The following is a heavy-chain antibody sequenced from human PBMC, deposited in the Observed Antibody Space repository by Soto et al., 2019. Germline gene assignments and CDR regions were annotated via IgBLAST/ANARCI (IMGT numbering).Heavy chain of an antibody. Sequence: QVQLMQSGAEERKPGASVKVSCKPSGYAFTSYAVHWVRQAPGQGLEWVGRINAGNGNIKYSEKFQGRVTITTDTSASTAYMEVSSLKAEDTAMYYCARDRYCSGGNCYADAFDVWGQGTMVTVSS. J-gene: IGHJ3*01. V-gene: IGHV1-3*05. CDR2: INAGNGNI. D-gene: IGHD2-15*01. CDR1: GYAFTSYA. CDR3: ARDRYCSGGNCYADAFDV.